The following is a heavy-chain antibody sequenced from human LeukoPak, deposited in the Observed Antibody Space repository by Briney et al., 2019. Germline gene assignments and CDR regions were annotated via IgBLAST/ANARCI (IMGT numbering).Heavy chain of an antibody. D-gene: IGHD3-22*01. V-gene: IGHV3-7*03. CDR1: GFTFSSYW. CDR3: AKLPTYYYDSSGYPEYFQH. CDR2: IKQDGSEK. Sequence: PGGSLRLSCAASGFTFSSYWMSWVRQAPGKGLEWVANIKQDGSEKYYVDSVKGRFTISRDNAKNSLYLQMNSLRAEDTAVYYCAKLPTYYYDSSGYPEYFQHWGQGTLVTVSS. J-gene: IGHJ1*01.